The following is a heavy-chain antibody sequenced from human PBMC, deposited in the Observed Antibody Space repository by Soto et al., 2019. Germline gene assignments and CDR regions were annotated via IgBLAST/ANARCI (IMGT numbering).Heavy chain of an antibody. V-gene: IGHV3-30*18. CDR2: ISYDGSNK. D-gene: IGHD3-3*01. CDR3: AKGTGAYDLGYYYYGMDV. J-gene: IGHJ6*02. Sequence: GGSLRLSCAASGFTFSSYGMHWVRQAPGKGLEWVAVISYDGSNKYYADSVKGRFTISRDNSKNTLYLQMNSLRAEDTAVYYCAKGTGAYDLGYYYYGMDVWGQGATVTVSS. CDR1: GFTFSSYG.